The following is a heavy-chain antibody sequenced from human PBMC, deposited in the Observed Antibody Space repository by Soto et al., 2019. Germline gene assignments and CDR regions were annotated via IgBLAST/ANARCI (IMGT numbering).Heavy chain of an antibody. CDR1: GGSISSDHYH. V-gene: IGHV4-30-4*01. J-gene: IGHJ6*02. CDR2: IHYSGSV. D-gene: IGHD4-17*01. CDR3: VREDDGGDRDYYGLDV. Sequence: QVQLQESGPGLVRPSQTLSLTCTVSGGSISSDHYHWTWIRQTPGKGLEWIGYIHYSGSVYYNPSLQRRVTMSVDTSKNLFYLKLSSVTAADTAVYFCVREDDGGDRDYYGLDVWGQGTTVTVSS.